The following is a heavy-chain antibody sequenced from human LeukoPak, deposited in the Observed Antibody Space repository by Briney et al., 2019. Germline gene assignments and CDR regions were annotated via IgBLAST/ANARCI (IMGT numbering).Heavy chain of an antibody. CDR2: IYYSGST. J-gene: IGHJ4*02. D-gene: IGHD3-22*01. CDR3: ARRYYDRSFDY. CDR1: GRSFSGYY. V-gene: IGHV4-34*01. Sequence: PSETLSLTCAVYGRSFSGYYWSWIRQPPGKGLEWIGSIYYSGSTYYNPSLKSRVTISVDTSKNQFSLKLSSVTAADTAVYYCARRYYDRSFDYWGQGTLVTVSS.